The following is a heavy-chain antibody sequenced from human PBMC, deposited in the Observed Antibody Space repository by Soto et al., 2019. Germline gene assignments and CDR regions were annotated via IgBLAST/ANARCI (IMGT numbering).Heavy chain of an antibody. CDR3: VSERGGGSFDY. CDR2: ISAYNGDT. J-gene: IGHJ4*02. CDR1: GYTFTSYG. Sequence: QVQLVQSGVEVKKPGASVKVSCKASGYTFTSYGISWVRQAPGQGLEWMGWISAYNGDTRYAQNFQGRVTMTRDTSISTTYMELTSLRSDDTAVYYCVSERGGGSFDYWGQGTLVTVSS. V-gene: IGHV1-18*01. D-gene: IGHD3-10*01.